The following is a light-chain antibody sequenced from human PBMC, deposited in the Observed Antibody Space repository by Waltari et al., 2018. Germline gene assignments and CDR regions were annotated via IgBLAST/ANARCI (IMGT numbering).Light chain of an antibody. CDR3: SSFTTSSTLL. CDR2: YVS. V-gene: IGLV2-14*03. J-gene: IGLJ2*01. CDR1: SSDVGDFNS. Sequence: QSALTQPASVSASPGESITISCTATSSDVGDFNSVSWYQQHPGKAPKFMIYYVSYRPSGVSHRFSGSKSGNTASLTISGLQAEDEAVYYCSSFTTSSTLLFGGGTKLTVL.